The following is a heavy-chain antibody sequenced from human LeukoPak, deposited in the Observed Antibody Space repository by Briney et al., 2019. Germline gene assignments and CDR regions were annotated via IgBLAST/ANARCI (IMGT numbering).Heavy chain of an antibody. J-gene: IGHJ4*02. V-gene: IGHV3-21*01. CDR3: VKKGQADDYGNPD. D-gene: IGHD4-17*01. CDR1: GFTFSTYS. CDR2: ISSSSSYI. Sequence: GGSLRLSCAASGFTFSTYSMNWVRQAPGKGLEWVSSISSSSSYIYYADSVKGRFTISRDNAKNSLYLQMNSLRAEDTAVYYCVKKGQADDYGNPDWGQGALVTVSP.